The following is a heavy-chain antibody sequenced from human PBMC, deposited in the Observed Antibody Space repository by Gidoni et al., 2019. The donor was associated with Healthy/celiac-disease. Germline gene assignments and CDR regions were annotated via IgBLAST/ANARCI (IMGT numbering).Heavy chain of an antibody. D-gene: IGHD3-9*01. V-gene: IGHV1-2*02. CDR1: GYTFNGYY. Sequence: QVQLVQYGAEVKKPGATVKVSCKASGYTFNGYYMHWVRQAPGQGLEWMGWINPNSGGTNYAQKFQGRVTMTRDTSISTAYMELSRLRSDDTAVYYCARETPFLYDILTGYVHWGQGTLVTVSS. CDR3: ARETPFLYDILTGYVH. J-gene: IGHJ4*02. CDR2: INPNSGGT.